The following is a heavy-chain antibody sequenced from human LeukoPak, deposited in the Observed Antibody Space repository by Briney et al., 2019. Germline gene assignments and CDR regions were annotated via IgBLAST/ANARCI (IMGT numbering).Heavy chain of an antibody. J-gene: IGHJ4*02. CDR1: GITLSNYG. CDR2: ISERGGST. D-gene: IGHD3-10*01. CDR3: AKRGIVIRAVIIIGFHKEAYYFDY. V-gene: IGHV3-23*01. Sequence: GGSLRLSCVVSGITLSNYGMSWVRQAPGKGLEWVSGISERGGSTNYADSVKGRFIISRDTSKNTVYLQMNSLRDEDTAVYFCAKRGIVIRAVIIIGFHKEAYYFDYWGQGSLVTVSS.